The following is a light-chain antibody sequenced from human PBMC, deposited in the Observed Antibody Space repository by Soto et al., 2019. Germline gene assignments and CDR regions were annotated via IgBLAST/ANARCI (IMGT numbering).Light chain of an antibody. V-gene: IGKV3-11*01. CDR1: QSVFSSY. J-gene: IGKJ2*01. CDR3: QQRSNWPPVYT. CDR2: DAS. Sequence: EIVLTQSPGTLSLSPGESATLSCRTSQSVFSSYLAWYQQKPGQAPRLLIYDASNRAAGIPARFSGSGSGTDFTLTISSLEPGDFAVYYCQQRSNWPPVYTFGQGTKVDI.